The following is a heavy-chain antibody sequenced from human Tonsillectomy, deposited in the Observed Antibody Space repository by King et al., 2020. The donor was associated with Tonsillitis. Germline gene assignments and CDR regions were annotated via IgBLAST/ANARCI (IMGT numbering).Heavy chain of an antibody. CDR1: NGSISSGGYY. Sequence: QLQESGPGLVKPSQTLSLTCTVSNGSISSGGYYWNWIRQHPGKGLEWIAYIYYSGSTSYNPSLKSRVTVSRDTSKSQFSLKLSSVTAADTAVYYWAISSSWFPRFDFWGQGTPVTVSS. CDR2: IYYSGST. D-gene: IGHD6-13*01. J-gene: IGHJ4*02. CDR3: AISSSWFPRFDF. V-gene: IGHV4-31*03.